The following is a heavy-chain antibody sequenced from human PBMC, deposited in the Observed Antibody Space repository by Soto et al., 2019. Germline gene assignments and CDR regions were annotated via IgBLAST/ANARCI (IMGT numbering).Heavy chain of an antibody. J-gene: IGHJ4*02. CDR1: GFTFSSYG. CDR2: IWYDGSNK. Sequence: QVQLVESGGGVVQPGRSLRLSCAASGFTFSSYGMHWVRQAPGKGLEWVAVIWYDGSNKYYADSVKGRFTISRDNSKNTLYLQMNSLGAEDTAVYYCAREDVLLWFGELGPLDYWGQGTLVTVSS. D-gene: IGHD3-10*01. CDR3: AREDVLLWFGELGPLDY. V-gene: IGHV3-33*01.